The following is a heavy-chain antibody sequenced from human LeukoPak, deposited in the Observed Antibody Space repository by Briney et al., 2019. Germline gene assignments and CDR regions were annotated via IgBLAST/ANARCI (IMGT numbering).Heavy chain of an antibody. D-gene: IGHD3-22*01. CDR2: IYLSGLSTSGST. V-gene: IGHV4-4*07. CDR1: GGSLTNYH. Sequence: SETLSLTCTVAGGSLTNYHWTWIRQPAGKGLEWIGRIYLSGLSTSGSTNYNPSLSSRVTMSLDTSKRQFFLNLTSVTAADTAVYYCTRGSYHTSGHNSYAPWGQGTLVTVSS. J-gene: IGHJ5*02. CDR3: TRGSYHTSGHNSYAP.